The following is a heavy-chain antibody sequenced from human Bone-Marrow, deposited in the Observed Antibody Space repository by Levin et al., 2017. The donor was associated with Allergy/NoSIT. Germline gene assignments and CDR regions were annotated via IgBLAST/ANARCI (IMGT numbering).Heavy chain of an antibody. Sequence: SGGSLRLSCVASGFTFSDYGMHWVRQTPGKGLEWVAFIWYDGSKNYYADSVKGRFIISRDNSKNTLYLQLSSLRAEDTALYHCARDSGYKWTSFDKIDFWGQGTLVTVSS. V-gene: IGHV3-33*01. CDR2: IWYDGSKN. CDR1: GFTFSDYG. D-gene: IGHD1-20*01. J-gene: IGHJ4*02. CDR3: ARDSGYKWTSFDKIDF.